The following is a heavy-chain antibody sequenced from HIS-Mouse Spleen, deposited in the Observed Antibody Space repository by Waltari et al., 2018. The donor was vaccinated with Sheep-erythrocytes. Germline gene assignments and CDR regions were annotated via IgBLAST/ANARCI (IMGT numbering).Heavy chain of an antibody. CDR2: ISSSSSYI. J-gene: IGHJ3*02. CDR1: GFTFSSSS. V-gene: IGHV3-21*01. CDR3: ARVMSQDIVVVPAALDAFDI. Sequence: EVQLVESGGGLVKPGGSLRLSCAASGFTFSSSSMNWVRQAPGKGLEWVSSISSSSSYIYYADSVKGRFTISRDNAKNSLYLQMNSLRAEDTAVYYCARVMSQDIVVVPAALDAFDIWGQGTMVTVSS. D-gene: IGHD2-2*01.